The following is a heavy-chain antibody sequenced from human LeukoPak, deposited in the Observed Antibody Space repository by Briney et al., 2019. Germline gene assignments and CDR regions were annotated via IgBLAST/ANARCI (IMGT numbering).Heavy chain of an antibody. CDR1: GFTFSDYY. D-gene: IGHD6-19*01. Sequence: PGGSLRLSCAASGFTFSDYYMSSIRQAPGKGLEWVSYINSSSSYTHDAHSVKGPLTLSRDNDKNSLYLQMNSLRAEDTAVYYCARDFPSTYSSGPPAYWGQGTLVTVSS. V-gene: IGHV3-11*06. J-gene: IGHJ4*02. CDR3: ARDFPSTYSSGPPAY. CDR2: INSSSSYT.